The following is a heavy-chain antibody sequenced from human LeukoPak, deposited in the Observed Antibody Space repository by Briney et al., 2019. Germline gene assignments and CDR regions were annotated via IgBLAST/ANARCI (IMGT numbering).Heavy chain of an antibody. J-gene: IGHJ4*02. Sequence: PSETLSLTCTVPGGSISSSSYYWGWIRQPPGKGLEWIGSIYYSGSTYYNPSLKSRVTISVDTSKNQFSLKLSSVTAADTAVYYCARDRGLRYSSSWYDYWGQGTLVTVSS. CDR3: ARDRGLRYSSSWYDY. V-gene: IGHV4-39*07. D-gene: IGHD6-13*01. CDR2: IYYSGST. CDR1: GGSISSSSYY.